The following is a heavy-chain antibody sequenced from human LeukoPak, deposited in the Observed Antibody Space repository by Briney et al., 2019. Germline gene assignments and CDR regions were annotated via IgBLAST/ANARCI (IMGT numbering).Heavy chain of an antibody. Sequence: ASVKVSCKASGYTFTSNAMHWVRQAPGQRLEWMGWISAYNGNTDYAQKLQGRVTMTTDTSTSTAYMELRSLRSDDTAVYYRARPGTSWYTNYYFDYWGQGTLVTVSS. CDR3: ARPGTSWYTNYYFDY. CDR2: ISAYNGNT. D-gene: IGHD6-13*01. CDR1: GYTFTSNA. V-gene: IGHV1-18*01. J-gene: IGHJ4*02.